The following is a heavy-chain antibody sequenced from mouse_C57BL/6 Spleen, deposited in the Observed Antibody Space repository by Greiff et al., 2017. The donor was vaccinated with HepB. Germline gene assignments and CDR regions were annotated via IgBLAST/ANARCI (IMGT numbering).Heavy chain of an antibody. J-gene: IGHJ3*01. CDR1: GYTFTSYW. D-gene: IGHD2-4*01. V-gene: IGHV1-69*01. CDR3: ARSNYDYEEGWFAY. CDR2: IDPSDSYT. Sequence: QVQLQQPGAELVMPGASVKLSCKASGYTFTSYWMHWVKQRPGQGLEWIGEIDPSDSYTNYNQKFKGKSTLTVDKSSSTAYMQLSSLTSEDSAVYYCARSNYDYEEGWFAYWGQGTLVTVSA.